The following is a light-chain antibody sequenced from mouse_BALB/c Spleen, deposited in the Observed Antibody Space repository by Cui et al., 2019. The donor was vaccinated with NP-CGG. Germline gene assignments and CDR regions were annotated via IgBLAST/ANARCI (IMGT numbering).Light chain of an antibody. CDR3: ALWYSNHWV. V-gene: IGLV1*01. CDR1: TGAVTTSNY. CDR2: GTN. J-gene: IGLJ1*01. Sequence: QAVVTQESALTTSPGETVPPTCWSSTGAVTTSNYANWVQEKPDHLFTGLMGGTNNRAPGVPARFSGSLIGDKAALTITGAQTEDEAIYFCALWYSNHWVFGGGTKLTVL.